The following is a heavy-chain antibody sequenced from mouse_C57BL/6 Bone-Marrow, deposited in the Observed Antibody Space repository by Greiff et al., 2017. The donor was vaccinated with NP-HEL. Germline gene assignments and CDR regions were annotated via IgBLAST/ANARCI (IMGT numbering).Heavy chain of an antibody. CDR1: GFNIKDYY. J-gene: IGHJ2*01. CDR2: IDPEDGET. Sequence: EVQLQQSGAELVKPGASVKLSCTASGFNIKDYYMHWVKQRTEQGLEWIGRIDPEDGETKYAPQFQGKATITADTSSNTAYLQLSSLTSGDTAVYYCARYFDYWGQGTTLTVSS. CDR3: ARYFDY. V-gene: IGHV14-2*01.